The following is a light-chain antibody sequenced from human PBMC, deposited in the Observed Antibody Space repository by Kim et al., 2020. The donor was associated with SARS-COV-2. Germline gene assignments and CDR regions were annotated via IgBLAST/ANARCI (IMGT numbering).Light chain of an antibody. CDR2: AAS. J-gene: IGKJ4*01. Sequence: DIQMTQAPSSLSASVGDRVTITCRASQSITSYLQWYQQKPGIAPKLLIYAASNLQSGVPSRFSGSGSGTHFVLTISSLQPEDFATYYCQQSYSTPLTFGGGTKVDIK. CDR3: QQSYSTPLT. V-gene: IGKV1-39*01. CDR1: QSITSY.